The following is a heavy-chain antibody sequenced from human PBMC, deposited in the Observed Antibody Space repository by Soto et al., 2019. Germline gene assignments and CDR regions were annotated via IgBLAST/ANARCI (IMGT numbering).Heavy chain of an antibody. Sequence: ASVKVSCKASGYTFTRYGISWVRQAPGQGLEWMGWISAYNGNTNYAQKLQGRVTMTTDTSTSTAYMELRSLRSDDTAVYYCARVLIAARPPGGSNDYWGQGTLVTVSS. D-gene: IGHD6-6*01. CDR2: ISAYNGNT. V-gene: IGHV1-18*01. CDR3: ARVLIAARPPGGSNDY. CDR1: GYTFTRYG. J-gene: IGHJ4*02.